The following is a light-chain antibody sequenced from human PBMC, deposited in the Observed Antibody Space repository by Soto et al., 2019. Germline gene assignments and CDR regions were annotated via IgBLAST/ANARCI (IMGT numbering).Light chain of an antibody. Sequence: QSALTQPAFVSGSPGQSITISCTGTGSDVGGYNYVSWYQQYPGKAPKLMIYDVTNRPSGVSNRFSGSKSGNTAALIIFGLQAEDEADYYCCSYTSSSTYVFGTGTKVTVL. CDR2: DVT. CDR3: CSYTSSSTYV. CDR1: GSDVGGYNY. J-gene: IGLJ1*01. V-gene: IGLV2-14*01.